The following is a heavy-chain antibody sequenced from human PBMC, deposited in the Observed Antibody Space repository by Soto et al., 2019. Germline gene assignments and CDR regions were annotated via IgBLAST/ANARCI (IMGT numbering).Heavy chain of an antibody. CDR1: GGSISSGGYY. CDR2: IYYSGST. D-gene: IGHD2-21*02. Sequence: PSETLSLTCTVSGGSISSGGYYWSWIRQHPGKGLEWIGYIYYSGSTYYNPSLKSRVTISVDTSKNQFSLKLSSVTAADTAVYYCARDPGAVVTASWFDPWGQGTLVTVSS. V-gene: IGHV4-31*03. CDR3: ARDPGAVVTASWFDP. J-gene: IGHJ5*02.